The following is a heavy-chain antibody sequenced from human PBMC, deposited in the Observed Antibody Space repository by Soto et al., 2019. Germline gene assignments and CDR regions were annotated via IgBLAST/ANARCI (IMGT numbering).Heavy chain of an antibody. J-gene: IGHJ6*02. D-gene: IGHD4-4*01. CDR1: GYTFTSYY. CDR2: INPSGGST. V-gene: IGHV1-46*01. Sequence: ASVKVSCKASGYTFTSYYINWVRQAPGQGLEWMGIINPSGGSTSYAQKFQGRVTMTRDTSTSTVYMELSSLRSEDTAVYYCAGTVTTYYYYYGMDVWGQGTTVTVSS. CDR3: AGTVTTYYYYYGMDV.